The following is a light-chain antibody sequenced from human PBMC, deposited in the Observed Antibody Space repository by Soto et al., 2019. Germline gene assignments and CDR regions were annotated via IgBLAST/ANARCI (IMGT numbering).Light chain of an antibody. J-gene: IGKJ1*01. Sequence: EIVMTQSPAALSVCPGEGATLSFRASQSVSSNLAWYQQKPGQAPRLLIYCASSRATGIPDRFSGSGSGTDFTLTISSLQPEDFETYYCQQSYSNPWTFGQGTKVDIK. CDR3: QQSYSNPWT. CDR1: QSVSSN. V-gene: IGKV3D-15*01. CDR2: CAS.